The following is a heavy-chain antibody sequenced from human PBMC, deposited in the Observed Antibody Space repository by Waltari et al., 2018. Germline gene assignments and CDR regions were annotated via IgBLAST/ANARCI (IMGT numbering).Heavy chain of an antibody. CDR2: ISGSGGST. Sequence: EVQLLESGGGLVQPGGSLRLSCAASGFTFSSYAMSWVRQAPGKGLEWGSAISGSGGSTYTADSGKGRFTISRDNSKNTLYLQMNSLRAEDTAVYYCAKWRPGDYDVYWGQGTLVTVSS. D-gene: IGHD4-17*01. V-gene: IGHV3-23*01. CDR3: AKWRPGDYDVY. CDR1: GFTFSSYA. J-gene: IGHJ4*02.